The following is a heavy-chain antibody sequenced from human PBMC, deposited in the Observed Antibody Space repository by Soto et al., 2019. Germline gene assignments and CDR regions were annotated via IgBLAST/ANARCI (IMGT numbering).Heavy chain of an antibody. CDR2: IYPGDSDT. CDR1: GYSFTSYW. V-gene: IGHV5-51*01. CDR3: ARTAAAGKYYYGMDV. J-gene: IGHJ6*02. D-gene: IGHD6-13*01. Sequence: GESLKISCKGSGYSFTSYWISWVRQMPGKGLEWMGIIYPGDSDTRYSPSFQGQVTISADKSISTAYLQWSSLKASDTAMYYCARTAAAGKYYYGMDVWGQGTTVTVSS.